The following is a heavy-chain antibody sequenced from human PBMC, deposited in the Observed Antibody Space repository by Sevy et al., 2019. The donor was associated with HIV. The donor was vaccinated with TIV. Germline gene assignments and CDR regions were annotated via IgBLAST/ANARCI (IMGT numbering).Heavy chain of an antibody. CDR3: VAANSWEDY. Sequence: GESLRLSCAASGFTFSNYWMHWVRQAPGKGLVWVSRVNSDGTSTTYADSVRGRFTISRDNTKDTLSLQMTSLRVADTAVDYCVAANSWEDYWGHGTLVTVSS. V-gene: IGHV3-74*01. CDR1: GFTFSNYW. CDR2: VNSDGTST. D-gene: IGHD6-13*01. J-gene: IGHJ4*01.